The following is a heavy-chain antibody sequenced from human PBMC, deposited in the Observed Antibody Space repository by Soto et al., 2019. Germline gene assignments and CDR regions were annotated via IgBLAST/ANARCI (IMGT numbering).Heavy chain of an antibody. V-gene: IGHV3-23*01. CDR2: INSGGDTT. CDR3: AKSGGPPASLDVYFDY. Sequence: GGSLRLSCAAFGFTFASYTMTWVRQAPGKGLEWVSTINSGGDTTYYSDSVKGRFTISRDSPKNTLFLLMTSLRAEDTAVYYCAKSGGPPASLDVYFDYWGQGTLVTVSS. J-gene: IGHJ4*02. D-gene: IGHD2-2*01. CDR1: GFTFASYT.